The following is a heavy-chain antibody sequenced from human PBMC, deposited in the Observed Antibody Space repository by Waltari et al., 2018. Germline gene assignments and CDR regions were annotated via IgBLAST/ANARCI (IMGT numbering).Heavy chain of an antibody. V-gene: IGHV3-9*01. Sequence: EVQLVESGGGLVQPGRSLRISCEASGFTFDDYAMNWVRQAPGKGLEWVSGISRNSDRIGYADSVKGRFTISRDNAKNSLYLQMNSLRAEDTALYFCAKDGTTLKNYYGLDVWGQGTTVTVSS. CDR3: AKDGTTLKNYYGLDV. CDR1: GFTFDDYA. CDR2: ISRNSDRI. J-gene: IGHJ6*02. D-gene: IGHD4-4*01.